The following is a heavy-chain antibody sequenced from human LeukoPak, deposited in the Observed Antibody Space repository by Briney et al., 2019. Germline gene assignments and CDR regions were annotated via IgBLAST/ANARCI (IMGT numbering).Heavy chain of an antibody. CDR2: INHSGST. CDR1: GGSFSGYY. Sequence: SETLSLTCAVYGGSFSGYYWSWIRQPPGKGLEWIGEINHSGSTNYNPSLKSRVTISVDTSKNQFSLKLSSVTAADTAVYYCARHRGDYWGQGTLVTVSS. V-gene: IGHV4-34*01. J-gene: IGHJ4*02. CDR3: ARHRGDY.